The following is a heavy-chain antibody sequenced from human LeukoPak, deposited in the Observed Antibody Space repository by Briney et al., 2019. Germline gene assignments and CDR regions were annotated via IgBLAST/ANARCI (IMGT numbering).Heavy chain of an antibody. CDR1: GGSISSHY. Sequence: PSETLSLTCTVSGGSISSHYWSWIRQPPGKGLEWIGYIYYSGSTNYNPSLKSRVTISVDTSKNQFSLKLSSVTAADTAVYYCARDQEDYDILIDDRQTSGYMDVWGKGTTVTVSS. CDR3: ARDQEDYDILIDDRQTSGYMDV. V-gene: IGHV4-59*11. CDR2: IYYSGST. D-gene: IGHD3-9*01. J-gene: IGHJ6*03.